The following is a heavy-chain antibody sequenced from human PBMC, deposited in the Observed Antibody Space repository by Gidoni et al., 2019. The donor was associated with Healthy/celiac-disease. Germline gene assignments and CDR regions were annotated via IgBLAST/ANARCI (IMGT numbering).Heavy chain of an antibody. J-gene: IGHJ3*02. CDR1: GFTFSSYD. Sequence: EVQLVESGVGLVQPGWCLRLSCAASGFTFSSYDIHWCRNAPGKGLEWVSAIGTAGDTYYPGSVKGRFTISRENAKNSLYLQMNSLRAGDTAVYYCARARGSSLTYAFDIWGQGTMVTVSS. D-gene: IGHD6-13*01. CDR3: ARARGSSLTYAFDI. CDR2: IGTAGDT. V-gene: IGHV3-13*04.